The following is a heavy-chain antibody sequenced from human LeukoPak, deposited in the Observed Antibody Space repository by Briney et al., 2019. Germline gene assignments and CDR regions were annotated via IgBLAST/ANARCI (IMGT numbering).Heavy chain of an antibody. CDR1: GGSISSYY. CDR3: ARGFLGVGATIWVY. D-gene: IGHD1-26*01. Sequence: SETLSLTCTVSGGSISSYYWSWIRQPPGKGLEWIGYIYYSGSNNYNPSLKSRVTISVDTSKNQFSLKLSSVTAADTAVYYCARGFLGVGATIWVYWGQGTLVTVSS. J-gene: IGHJ4*02. CDR2: IYYSGSN. V-gene: IGHV4-59*01.